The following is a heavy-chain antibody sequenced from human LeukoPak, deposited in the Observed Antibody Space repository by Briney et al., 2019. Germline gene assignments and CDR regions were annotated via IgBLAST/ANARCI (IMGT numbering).Heavy chain of an antibody. CDR1: GFTFSGSP. J-gene: IGHJ5*02. CDR3: TKDWNYAVDP. Sequence: GGSLTLSCAASGFTFSGSPIHWLRQASGKGLEWVGHIRSKADKYPTTYAASLRGRFTISRDDSENTAYLQMNSLRAEDTAVYYCTKDWNYAVDPWGQGTQVTVSS. V-gene: IGHV3-73*01. CDR2: IRSKADKYPT. D-gene: IGHD1-7*01.